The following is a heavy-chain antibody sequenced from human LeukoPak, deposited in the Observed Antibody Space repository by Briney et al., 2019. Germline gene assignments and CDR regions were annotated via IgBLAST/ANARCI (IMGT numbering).Heavy chain of an antibody. CDR1: GFTFSSYG. D-gene: IGHD1-26*01. Sequence: VGSLRLSCAASGFTFSSYGMSWVRQALGKGLEWVSAIIGSGGSTYYADSVKGRFTISRDNSKNTLYLKMNSLRAEDTAVYFCAKDRGSGSYYMDVWGKGTTVTVSS. V-gene: IGHV3-23*01. CDR2: IIGSGGST. CDR3: AKDRGSGSYYMDV. J-gene: IGHJ6*03.